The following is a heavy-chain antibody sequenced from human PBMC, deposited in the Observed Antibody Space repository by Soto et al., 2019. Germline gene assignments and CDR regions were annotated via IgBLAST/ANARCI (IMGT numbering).Heavy chain of an antibody. V-gene: IGHV3-21*01. Sequence: PGGSLRLSCAASGFTFSSYSMNWVRQAPGKGLEWVSSISSSSSYIYYADSVKGRFTISRDNAKNSLYLQLTSLRAEDTAVYSCARADYGDYYYYGMDVWGQGTKVTVSS. CDR2: ISSSSSYI. D-gene: IGHD4-17*01. CDR3: ARADYGDYYYYGMDV. J-gene: IGHJ6*02. CDR1: GFTFSSYS.